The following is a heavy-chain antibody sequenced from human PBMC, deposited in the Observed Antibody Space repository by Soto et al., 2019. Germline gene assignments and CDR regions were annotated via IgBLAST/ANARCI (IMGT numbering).Heavy chain of an antibody. D-gene: IGHD3-9*01. CDR2: INTGNGDT. CDR1: GYTFTNHF. CDR3: AGNSNKNWLGSWT. J-gene: IGHJ5*02. V-gene: IGHV1-3*04. Sequence: ASVKVSCKTSGYTFTNHFMHWVRQAPGQRPEWMGCINTGNGDTKYSQNFQGRLTFGRDTSASSAYMELSSLRSEDTAVYHCAGNSNKNWLGSWTWGQGTLVTVSS.